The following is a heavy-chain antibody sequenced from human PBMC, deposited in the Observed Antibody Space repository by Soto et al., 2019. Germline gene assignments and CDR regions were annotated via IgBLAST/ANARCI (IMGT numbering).Heavy chain of an antibody. CDR2: ISYDGTNK. Sequence: QVQLVESGGGVVQPGRSLRLSCAASGFSFSISPMHWVRQAPGKGPEWVALISYDGTNKFYADSVKGRFTISRDNSKSTLFLKGDSLSPEAAAVYYCAGDPKPSGGHHWAFNYFDSWGQGTLVTVSS. CDR1: GFSFSISP. CDR3: AGDPKPSGGHHWAFNYFDS. J-gene: IGHJ4*02. D-gene: IGHD7-27*01. V-gene: IGHV3-30-3*01.